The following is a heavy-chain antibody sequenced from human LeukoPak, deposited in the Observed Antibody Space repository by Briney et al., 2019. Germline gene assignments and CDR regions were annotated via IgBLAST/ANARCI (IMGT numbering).Heavy chain of an antibody. CDR2: IIPIFGTA. D-gene: IGHD5-24*01. J-gene: IGHJ4*02. V-gene: IGHV1-69*13. CDR3: ARGSRDGYNLDY. CDR1: GYTFTGYY. Sequence: GASVKVSCKASGYTFTGYYMHWVRQAPGQGLEWMGGIIPIFGTANYAQKFQGRVTITADESTSTAYMELSSLRSEDTAVYYCARGSRDGYNLDYWGQGTLVTVSS.